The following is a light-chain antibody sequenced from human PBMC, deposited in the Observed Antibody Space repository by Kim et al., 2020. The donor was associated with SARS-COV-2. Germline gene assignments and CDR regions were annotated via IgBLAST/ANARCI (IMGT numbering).Light chain of an antibody. CDR2: GNS. CDR1: SSNIGAGYD. Sequence: VTISCTGSSSNIGAGYDVHWYQQLPGTAPNLLIYGNSNRPSGVPDRFSGSKSGTSASLAITGLQAEDEADYYCQSYDSSLSGSWVFGTGTKVTVL. J-gene: IGLJ1*01. CDR3: QSYDSSLSGSWV. V-gene: IGLV1-40*01.